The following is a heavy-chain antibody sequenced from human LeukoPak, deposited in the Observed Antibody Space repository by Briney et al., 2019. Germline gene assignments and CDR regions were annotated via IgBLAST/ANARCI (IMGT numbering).Heavy chain of an antibody. J-gene: IGHJ4*02. D-gene: IGHD3-3*01. V-gene: IGHV3-53*01. Sequence: PGGSLRLSCVVSGFIASSNYMSWVRQAPGKGLEWISLIYSGGSTYYADPVMGRFTISRDSSKTTLFLQMNSLRAEDTAVYYCATGGRSGVALEQWGRGTLVTVSS. CDR2: IYSGGST. CDR3: ATGGRSGVALEQ. CDR1: GFIASSNY.